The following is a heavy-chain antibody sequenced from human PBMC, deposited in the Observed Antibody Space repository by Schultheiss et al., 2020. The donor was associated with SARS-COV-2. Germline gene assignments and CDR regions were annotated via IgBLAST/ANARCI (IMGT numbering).Heavy chain of an antibody. CDR1: GGSISSYY. V-gene: IGHV4-4*07. Sequence: SETLSLTCTVSGGSISSYYWSWIRQPAGKGLEWIGRIYTSGSTNYNPSLKSRVTMSVDTSKNQFSLKLSSVTAADTAVYYCARDGGSYGGGEDAFDIWGQGTMVTVSS. CDR2: IYTSGST. J-gene: IGHJ3*02. D-gene: IGHD1-26*01. CDR3: ARDGGSYGGGEDAFDI.